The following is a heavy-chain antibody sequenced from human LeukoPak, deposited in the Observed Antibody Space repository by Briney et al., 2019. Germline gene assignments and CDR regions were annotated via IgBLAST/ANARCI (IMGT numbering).Heavy chain of an antibody. V-gene: IGHV3-30*04. J-gene: IGHJ6*03. CDR3: ARAERTWNPAGYYYYMDV. D-gene: IGHD1-1*01. Sequence: GGSLRLSCAASGFTFSSYAMHWVRQAPGKGLEWVAVISYDGSNKYYADSVKGRFTISRDNSKNTLYLQMNSLRAEDTAVYYCARAERTWNPAGYYYYMDVWGKGTTVTVSS. CDR2: ISYDGSNK. CDR1: GFTFSSYA.